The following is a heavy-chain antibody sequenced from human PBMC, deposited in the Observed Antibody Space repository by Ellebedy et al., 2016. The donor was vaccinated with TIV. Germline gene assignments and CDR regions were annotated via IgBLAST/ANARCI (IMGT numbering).Heavy chain of an antibody. V-gene: IGHV1-3*01. D-gene: IGHD5-18*01. Sequence: ASVKVSCKASGYTSTSYGMHWVRQALGQRPEWMGWINAGNGNTKYSQKFQGRVTITRDTSASTAYMELSSLRSEDTAVYYCARDVQLIYSYGPDHFDYWGQGTLVTVSS. CDR2: INAGNGNT. CDR1: GYTSTSYG. J-gene: IGHJ4*02. CDR3: ARDVQLIYSYGPDHFDY.